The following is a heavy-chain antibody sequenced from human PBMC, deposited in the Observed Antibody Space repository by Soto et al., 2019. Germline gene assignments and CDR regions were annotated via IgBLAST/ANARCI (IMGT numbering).Heavy chain of an antibody. D-gene: IGHD4-17*01. CDR2: IYYSGST. CDR1: GGSFSSGSYY. Sequence: SETLSLTCTVSGGSFSSGSYYWSWIRQPPGKGMEWIGYIYYSGSTNYNPSLKNRVTISVDTSKKQFSLKLSSVTAADTAVYYCARDTPTVTTNTIDYWGQGTLVTVSS. J-gene: IGHJ4*02. CDR3: ARDTPTVTTNTIDY. V-gene: IGHV4-61*01.